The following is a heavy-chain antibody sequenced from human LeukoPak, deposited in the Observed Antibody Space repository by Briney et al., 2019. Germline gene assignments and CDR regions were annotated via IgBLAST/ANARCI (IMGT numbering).Heavy chain of an antibody. D-gene: IGHD3-3*01. CDR3: ARDRVSANVLRFLEWSD. Sequence: ASVKVSCKASGYTFTGYYMHWVRQAPGQGLEWMGWISAYNGNTNYAQKLQGRVTMTTDTSTSTAYMELRSLRSDDTAVYYCARDRVSANVLRFLEWSDWGQGTLVTVSS. V-gene: IGHV1-18*04. CDR1: GYTFTGYY. CDR2: ISAYNGNT. J-gene: IGHJ4*02.